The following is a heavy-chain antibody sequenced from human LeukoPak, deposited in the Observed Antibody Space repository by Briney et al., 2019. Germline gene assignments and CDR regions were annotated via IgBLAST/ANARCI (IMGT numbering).Heavy chain of an antibody. J-gene: IGHJ4*02. Sequence: SETLSLTCGVSGGSVSSTNWWTCIRQPPGKGLEWIGEVHLDGRTNFNPSLKSRLTLSVDLSENHVSLKLTSGTAADTAVYYWAREGGFYPPLDYSGQGTLVTVSS. CDR1: GGSVSSTNW. CDR2: VHLDGRT. D-gene: IGHD6-25*01. CDR3: AREGGFYPPLDY. V-gene: IGHV4-4*02.